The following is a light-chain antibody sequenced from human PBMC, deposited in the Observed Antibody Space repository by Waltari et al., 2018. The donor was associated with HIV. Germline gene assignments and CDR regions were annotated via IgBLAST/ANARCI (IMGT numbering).Light chain of an antibody. CDR1: SSDVGGYNY. CDR2: DVS. V-gene: IGLV2-14*01. J-gene: IGLJ2*01. CDR3: SSYTSSSTLYVV. Sequence: QSALTQPASVSGSPGQSITISCTGTSSDVGGYNYVSWYQQHPGKAPKLMFYDVSYRPSGVSNRFARSKAGNTASLTISGLQAEDEADYYCSSYTSSSTLYVVFGGGTKLTVL.